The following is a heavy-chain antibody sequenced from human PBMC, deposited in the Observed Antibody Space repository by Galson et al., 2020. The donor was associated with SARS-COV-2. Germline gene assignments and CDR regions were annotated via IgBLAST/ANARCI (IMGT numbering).Heavy chain of an antibody. CDR1: GFTFSNAW. CDR2: IKRRIDGETT. Sequence: GESLKISCAVSGFTFSNAWMIWVRQAPGKGLEWVGRIKRRIDGETTDYVASVKGRFIISRDDLKNTLYLHMNGLKTEDTGVYYCAIRFGGLGYMDVWGKGTTGTVSS. D-gene: IGHD3-10*01. CDR3: AIRFGGLGYMDV. V-gene: IGHV3-15*01. J-gene: IGHJ6*03.